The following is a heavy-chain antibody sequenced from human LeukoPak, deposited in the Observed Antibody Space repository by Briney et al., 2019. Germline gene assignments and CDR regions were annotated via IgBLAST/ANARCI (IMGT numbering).Heavy chain of an antibody. J-gene: IGHJ4*02. V-gene: IGHV3-7*05. Sequence: PGGSLRLSCAASGFTFSTYSMNWVRQAPGRGLEWVANIKYDRSEEYYVGSVKGRFTISRDNAKNSLFLHMNSLRAEDTAVYYCARVGYCIGGSCYSAMAFIVWGQGTLVTVSS. CDR2: IKYDRSEE. D-gene: IGHD2-15*01. CDR3: ARVGYCIGGSCYSAMAFIV. CDR1: GFTFSTYS.